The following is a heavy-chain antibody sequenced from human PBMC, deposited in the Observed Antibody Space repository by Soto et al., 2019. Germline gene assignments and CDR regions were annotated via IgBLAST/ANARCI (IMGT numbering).Heavy chain of an antibody. CDR3: VRELGLAY. CDR1: GFTFSTYA. J-gene: IGHJ4*02. Sequence: PGGSLRLSCAASGFTFSTYAMSWVRQAPGKWLEWVSALSGTSGSTDYAASVKGRLTISRDNSKNTLFLQMNSLRVEDTAVYYCVRELGLAYWGQGXLVTVYS. V-gene: IGHV3-23*01. CDR2: LSGTSGST. D-gene: IGHD7-27*01.